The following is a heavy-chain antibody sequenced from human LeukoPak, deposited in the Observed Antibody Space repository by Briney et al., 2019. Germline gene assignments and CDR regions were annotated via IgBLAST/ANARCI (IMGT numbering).Heavy chain of an antibody. Sequence: GGSLRLSCAASGFTFSSYGMHWVRQAPGKGLEWVAFIRYDGSNKYYADSVKGRFTISRDNSKNTLYLQMNSPRAEDTAVYYCAKRRYCTSTSCHDFDYWGQGTLVTVSS. CDR1: GFTFSSYG. CDR2: IRYDGSNK. D-gene: IGHD2-2*01. CDR3: AKRRYCTSTSCHDFDY. J-gene: IGHJ4*02. V-gene: IGHV3-30*02.